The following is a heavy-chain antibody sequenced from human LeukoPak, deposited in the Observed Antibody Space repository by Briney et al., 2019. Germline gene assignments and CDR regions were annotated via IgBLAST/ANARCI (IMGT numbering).Heavy chain of an antibody. CDR1: GFTFSSYA. J-gene: IGHJ3*02. CDR3: AKAGITWTVGYCSSTSCYGYAFDI. V-gene: IGHV3-23*01. CDR2: ISGSGGST. D-gene: IGHD2-2*01. Sequence: GGSLRLSCAASGFTFSSYAMSWVRQAPGKGLEWVSAISGSGGSTYYADSVKGRFTISRDNSKNTLYLQMNSLRAEDTAVYYCAKAGITWTVGYCSSTSCYGYAFDIWGQGTTVTVSS.